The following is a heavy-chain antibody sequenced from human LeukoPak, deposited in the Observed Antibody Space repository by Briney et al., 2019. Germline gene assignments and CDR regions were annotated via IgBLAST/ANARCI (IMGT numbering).Heavy chain of an antibody. J-gene: IGHJ4*02. V-gene: IGHV4-39*01. CDR2: IYYSGST. Sequence: PSETLSLTCTVSGGSISSSSYYWGWIRQPPGKGLEWIGSIYYSGSTYYNPSLKSRVTISVDTSKNQFSLKLSSVTAADTAVYYCARQGAGTARSFDYWGQGTLVAVSS. CDR1: GGSISSSSYY. D-gene: IGHD6-6*01. CDR3: ARQGAGTARSFDY.